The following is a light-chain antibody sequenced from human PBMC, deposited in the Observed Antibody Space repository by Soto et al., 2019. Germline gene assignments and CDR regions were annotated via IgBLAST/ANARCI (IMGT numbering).Light chain of an antibody. CDR3: QQYNNWPRT. V-gene: IGKV3-15*01. CDR2: GAS. J-gene: IGKJ1*01. Sequence: EIVMTQSPATLSVSPGERATLSCRASQSVSSNLAWYQQKPGQAPRLLIYGASTRATGIPARFSGSGSGTEFTLTISSLKSEAFAVYYCQQYNNWPRTFGQGTKVEIK. CDR1: QSVSSN.